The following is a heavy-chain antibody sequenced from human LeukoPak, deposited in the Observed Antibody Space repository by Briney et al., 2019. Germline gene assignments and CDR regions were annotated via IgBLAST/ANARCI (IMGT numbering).Heavy chain of an antibody. V-gene: IGHV4-31*03. D-gene: IGHD4-17*01. CDR2: IYYSGST. CDR3: ARMGTTVNLFDY. J-gene: IGHJ4*02. Sequence: PSETLSLTCTVSGGSINSGDYYWSWTRQHPGKGLEWIGYIYYSGSTYYNPSLKSRVTISVDTSKNQFSLKLSSVTAADTAVYYCARMGTTVNLFDYWGQGTLVTVSS. CDR1: GGSINSGDYY.